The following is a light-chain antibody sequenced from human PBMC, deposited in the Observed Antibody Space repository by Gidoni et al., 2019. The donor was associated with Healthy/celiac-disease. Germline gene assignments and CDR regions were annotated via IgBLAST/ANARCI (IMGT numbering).Light chain of an antibody. CDR2: AAS. V-gene: IGKV1-9*01. CDR3: QQLNSYPLFT. CDR1: QGISSY. J-gene: IGKJ3*01. Sequence: DIQLTHSPSFLSASVGARVTITCRASQGISSYLAWYQQKPGKAPKLLIYAASTLQSGVPSRFSGSGSGTEFTLTISSLQPEDFATYYCQQLNSYPLFTFGPGTKVDIK.